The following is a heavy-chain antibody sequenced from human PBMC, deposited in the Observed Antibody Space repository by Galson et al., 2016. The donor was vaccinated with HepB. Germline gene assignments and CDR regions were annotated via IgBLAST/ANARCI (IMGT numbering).Heavy chain of an antibody. CDR1: GGTFSSYS. D-gene: IGHD6-6*01. CDR2: FIRVFRSS. CDR3: ARGVYASFLGGLDY. Sequence: SVKVSCKASGGTFSSYSIHWLRQAPGQGLEWMGNFIRVFRSSNYAQTFQGRVTITADESSGTAYMDLSRLTSEDTAIYYCARGVYASFLGGLDYWGQGTLVTVST. J-gene: IGHJ4*02. V-gene: IGHV1-69*13.